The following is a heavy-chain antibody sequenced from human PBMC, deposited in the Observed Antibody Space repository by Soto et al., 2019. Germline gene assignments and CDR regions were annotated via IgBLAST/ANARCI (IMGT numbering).Heavy chain of an antibody. Sequence: GGSLRLSCAASGFTFTRYSMNWVRQAPGKGLEWVSSISSTTNYIYYADSMKGRFTVSRDNAKNSVYLETNSLSAEDTAVYYCARESEDLTSNFDYWGQGTLVTVSS. CDR1: GFTFTRYS. J-gene: IGHJ4*02. CDR3: ARESEDLTSNFDY. V-gene: IGHV3-21*01. CDR2: ISSTTNYI.